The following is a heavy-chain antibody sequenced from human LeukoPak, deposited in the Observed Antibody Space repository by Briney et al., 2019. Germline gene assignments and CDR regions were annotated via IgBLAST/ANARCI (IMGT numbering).Heavy chain of an antibody. Sequence: GGSLRLSCAASGFTFSSYAMSWVRQAPGKGLEWVSAISGSGGSTYYADSVKGRFTISRDNSKNTLYLQMNSLRAEDTAVYYCAKAPPKPGSGSYYRLRAPGYWGQGTLVTVSS. CDR2: ISGSGGST. CDR3: AKAPPKPGSGSYYRLRAPGY. V-gene: IGHV3-23*01. CDR1: GFTFSSYA. D-gene: IGHD3-10*01. J-gene: IGHJ4*02.